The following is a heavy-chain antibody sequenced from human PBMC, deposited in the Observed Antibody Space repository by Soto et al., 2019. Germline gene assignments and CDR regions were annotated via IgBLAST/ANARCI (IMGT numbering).Heavy chain of an antibody. J-gene: IGHJ4*02. CDR2: IIPIFGTA. CDR1: GGTFSSYA. V-gene: IGHV1-69*13. D-gene: IGHD2-2*02. CDR3: ARWAGYCSSNYCYTAFDY. Sequence: ASVKVSCKASGGTFSSYAISWVRQAPGQGLEWMGGIIPIFGTANYAQKFHGRVTITADESTSTAYMELSSLRSEDTAVYYCARWAGYCSSNYCYTAFDYWGQGTLVTVSS.